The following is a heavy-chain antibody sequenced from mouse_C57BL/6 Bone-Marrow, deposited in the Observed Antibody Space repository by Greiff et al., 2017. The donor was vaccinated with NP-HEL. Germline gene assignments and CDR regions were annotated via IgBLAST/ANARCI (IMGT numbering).Heavy chain of an antibody. CDR3: AREDDGYYSYFDY. J-gene: IGHJ2*01. Sequence: VKLSCKASGYTFTSYGISWVKQRTGQGLEWIGEIYPRSGNTYYNEKFKGKATLTADKSSSTAYMELRSLTSEDSAVYFCAREDDGYYSYFDYWGQGTTLTVSS. CDR1: GYTFTSYG. V-gene: IGHV1-81*01. D-gene: IGHD2-3*01. CDR2: IYPRSGNT.